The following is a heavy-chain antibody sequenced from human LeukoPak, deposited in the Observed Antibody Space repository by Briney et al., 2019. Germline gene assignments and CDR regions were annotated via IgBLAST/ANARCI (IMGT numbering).Heavy chain of an antibody. V-gene: IGHV4-59*01. CDR3: ARLVYYGSGSYYYFDY. J-gene: IGHJ4*02. CDR2: IYYSGGT. D-gene: IGHD3-10*01. Sequence: SETLSLTCTVSGDSLSNCYWSWIRQPPAKGLEWIGYIYYSGGTKYNPSLKSRATVSVDTSKNQFSLKLSSVTAADTAVYYCARLVYYGSGSYYYFDYWGQGTLATVSS. CDR1: GDSLSNCY.